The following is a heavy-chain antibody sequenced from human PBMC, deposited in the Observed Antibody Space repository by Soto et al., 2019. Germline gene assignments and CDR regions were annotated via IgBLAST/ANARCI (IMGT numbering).Heavy chain of an antibody. CDR3: ARHRSSDGMDV. D-gene: IGHD3-10*01. CDR1: GGTFSSYA. CDR2: IIPIFGTA. J-gene: IGHJ6*02. Sequence: GASVKVSCKASGGTFSSYAISWVRQAPGQGLEWMGGIIPIFGTANYAQKFQGRVTITADKSISTAYLQWSSLKASDTAMYYCARHRSSDGMDVWGQGTTVPVSS. V-gene: IGHV1-69*06.